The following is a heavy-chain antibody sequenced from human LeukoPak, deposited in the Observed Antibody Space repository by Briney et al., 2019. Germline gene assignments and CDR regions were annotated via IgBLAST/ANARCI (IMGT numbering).Heavy chain of an antibody. Sequence: PSETLSLTCTVSGGPISSSSYYWGWIRQPPGKGLEWIGSIYYSGSTYYNPSLKSRVTISVDTSKNQFSLKLSSVTAADTAVYYCARRESGHRIDYWGQGTLVTVSS. V-gene: IGHV4-39*01. D-gene: IGHD2-15*01. J-gene: IGHJ4*02. CDR1: GGPISSSSYY. CDR2: IYYSGST. CDR3: ARRESGHRIDY.